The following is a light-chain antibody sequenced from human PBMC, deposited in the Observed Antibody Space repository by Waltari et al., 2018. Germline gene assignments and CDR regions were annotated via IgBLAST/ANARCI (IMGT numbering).Light chain of an antibody. CDR2: GAS. Sequence: EIVMTPSPATMSVSPGERATPSCRASQSVSSNLAWYQQKPGQAPRLLIYGASTRATGIPARFSGSGSGTEFTLTISSMQSEDFAVYYCQQYNNWPPCTFGGGTKVEIK. CDR1: QSVSSN. CDR3: QQYNNWPPCT. J-gene: IGKJ4*01. V-gene: IGKV3-15*01.